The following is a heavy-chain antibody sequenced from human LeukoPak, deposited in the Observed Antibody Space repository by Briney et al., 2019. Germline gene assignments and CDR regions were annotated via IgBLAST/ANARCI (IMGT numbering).Heavy chain of an antibody. J-gene: IGHJ4*02. V-gene: IGHV4-38-2*02. CDR3: ARAGYCSGVSCYSAVPGKY. Sequence: SETLSLTCTVSGYSITSGYYWAWIRRSPGKGLEWIGSIYHSGNTYYNPSLKSRVIILVDTSKNQFSLQLGSVTPTDTAVYYCARAGYCSGVSCYSAVPGKYWGQGALVTVSS. CDR2: IYHSGNT. D-gene: IGHD2-15*01. CDR1: GYSITSGYY.